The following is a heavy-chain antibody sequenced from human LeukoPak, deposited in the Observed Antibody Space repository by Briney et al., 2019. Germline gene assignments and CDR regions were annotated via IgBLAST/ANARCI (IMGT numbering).Heavy chain of an antibody. J-gene: IGHJ4*02. V-gene: IGHV1-69*05. CDR1: GGTFSSYA. CDR2: IIPIFGTA. CDR3: ASPGLSTMVRGSNFDY. D-gene: IGHD3-10*01. Sequence: SVKVSCKASGGTFSSYAISWVRQAPGQGLEWMGRIIPIFGTANYAQKFQGRVTITTDESTSTAYMELSSLRSEDTAVYYCASPGLSTMVRGSNFDYWGPGTLVTVSS.